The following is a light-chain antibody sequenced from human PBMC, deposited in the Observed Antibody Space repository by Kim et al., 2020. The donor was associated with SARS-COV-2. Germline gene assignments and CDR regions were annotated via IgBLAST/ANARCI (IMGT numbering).Light chain of an antibody. V-gene: IGKV4-1*01. J-gene: IGKJ1*01. CDR2: RAS. Sequence: ATINCKSSQSVLYSSNNKNYLAWYQQKPGQPPKLLIYRASTRESGVPDRFSGSGSGTDFTLTISSLQAEDVAVYYCQQYYSTPRTFGQGTKVDIK. CDR3: QQYYSTPRT. CDR1: QSVLYSSNNKNY.